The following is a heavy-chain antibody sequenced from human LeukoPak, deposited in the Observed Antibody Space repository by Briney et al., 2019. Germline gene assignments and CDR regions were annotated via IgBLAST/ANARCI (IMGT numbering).Heavy chain of an antibody. Sequence: ASVKVSCKASGGTFSSYAISWVRQAPGQGLEWMGGIIPIFGTANYAQKFQGRVTITADESTSTAYMELSSLRSEDTAVYYCARLGYCSSTSCYELDYWGQGTLVTVSS. D-gene: IGHD2-2*01. CDR1: GGTFSSYA. J-gene: IGHJ4*02. CDR3: ARLGYCSSTSCYELDY. CDR2: IIPIFGTA. V-gene: IGHV1-69*13.